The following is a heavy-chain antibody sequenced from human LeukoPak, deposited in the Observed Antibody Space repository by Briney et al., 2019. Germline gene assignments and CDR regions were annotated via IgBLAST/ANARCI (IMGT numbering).Heavy chain of an antibody. V-gene: IGHV1-69*04. CDR2: IIPILGIA. CDR1: GGTFSSYA. CDR3: ARVVVVVPAATGGGYYFDY. Sequence: GASVKVSCKASGGTFSSYAISWVRQAPGQGLEWMGRIIPILGIANYAQKFQGRVTITADKSTSTAYMELSSLRSEDTAVYYCARVVVVVPAATGGGYYFDYWGQGTLVTVSS. J-gene: IGHJ4*02. D-gene: IGHD2-2*01.